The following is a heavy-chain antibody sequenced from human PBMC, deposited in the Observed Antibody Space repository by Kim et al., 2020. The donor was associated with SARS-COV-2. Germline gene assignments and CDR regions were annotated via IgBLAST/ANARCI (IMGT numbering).Heavy chain of an antibody. D-gene: IGHD2-2*01. CDR2: ISYDGSNK. Sequence: GGSLRLSCAASGFTFSSYAMHWVRQAPGKGLEWVAVISYDGSNKYYVDSVKGRFTISRDNSKNTLYLQMNSLRAEDTAVYYCARDRWRYCSSTSCYDLDSSGYMPDYWGQGTLVTVSS. J-gene: IGHJ4*02. CDR3: ARDRWRYCSSTSCYDLDSSGYMPDY. V-gene: IGHV3-30*04. CDR1: GFTFSSYA.